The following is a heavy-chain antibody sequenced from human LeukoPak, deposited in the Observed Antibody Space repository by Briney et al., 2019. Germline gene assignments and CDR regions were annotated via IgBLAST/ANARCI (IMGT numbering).Heavy chain of an antibody. J-gene: IGHJ4*02. V-gene: IGHV4-34*01. CDR2: INHSGST. Sequence: SETLSLTCAVYGGSFSGYYWSWIRQPPGKGLEWIGEINHSGSTNYNPSLKSRVTISVDTSKNQFSLELSSVTAADTAVYYCARGGRQQLTPYYFDYWGQGTLVTVSS. CDR3: ARGGRQQLTPYYFDY. CDR1: GGSFSGYY. D-gene: IGHD6-13*01.